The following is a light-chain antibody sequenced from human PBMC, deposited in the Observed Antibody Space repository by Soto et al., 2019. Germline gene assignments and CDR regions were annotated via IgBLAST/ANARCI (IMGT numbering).Light chain of an antibody. CDR2: GAS. Sequence: EIVMTQSPATLSVSPGERATLSCRASKSVSSNLAWYQQKPGQAPRLLIYGASTRATGIPARFSGSGSGTEFTLTISSLQSEDFAVDYCQHYNNWPPYTFAQGTKLEIK. V-gene: IGKV3-15*01. CDR1: KSVSSN. CDR3: QHYNNWPPYT. J-gene: IGKJ2*01.